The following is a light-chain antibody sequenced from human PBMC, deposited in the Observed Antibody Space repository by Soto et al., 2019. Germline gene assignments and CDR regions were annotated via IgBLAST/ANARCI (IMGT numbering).Light chain of an antibody. CDR3: QQYNNWWT. CDR2: GAS. J-gene: IGKJ1*01. Sequence: EIVMTQSPAALSVSPGERATLSCRASQSVSSNLAWYQQKPGQAPRLLIYGASTRATGIPARFSGSGSGTEFTLTISSLQSEDFAVYYCQQYNNWWTFGQGDQGGY. V-gene: IGKV3-15*01. CDR1: QSVSSN.